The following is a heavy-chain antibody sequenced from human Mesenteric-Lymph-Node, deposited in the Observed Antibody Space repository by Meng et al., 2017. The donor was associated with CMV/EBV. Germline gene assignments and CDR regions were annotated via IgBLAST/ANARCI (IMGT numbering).Heavy chain of an antibody. CDR2: INPNSGGT. J-gene: IGHJ3*02. Sequence: ASVKVSCKASGYTFTGYYMHWVRQAPGQGLEWMGWINPNSGGTNYAQKFQGRVTMTRDTSISTAYMELRSLRSDDTAVYYCARDLNYYPYGAFDIWGQGTMVTVSS. CDR3: ARDLNYYPYGAFDI. CDR1: GYTFTGYY. D-gene: IGHD3-10*01. V-gene: IGHV1-2*02.